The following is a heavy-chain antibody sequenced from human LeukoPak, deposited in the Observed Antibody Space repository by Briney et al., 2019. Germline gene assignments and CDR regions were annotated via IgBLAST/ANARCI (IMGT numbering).Heavy chain of an antibody. J-gene: IGHJ5*02. CDR1: GGSFNGYY. D-gene: IGHD6-13*01. CDR3: ARSSWRVKWFDP. V-gene: IGHV4-34*01. CDR2: INHSGST. Sequence: PSETLSLTCAVYGGSFNGYYWSWIRQPPGKGLEWIGEINHSGSTNYNPSLKSRVTISVDTSKNQFSLKLSSVTAADTAVYYCARSSWRVKWFDPWGQGTLVTVSS.